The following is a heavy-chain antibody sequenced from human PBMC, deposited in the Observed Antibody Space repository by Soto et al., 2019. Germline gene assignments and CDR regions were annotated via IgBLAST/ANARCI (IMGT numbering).Heavy chain of an antibody. CDR2: INHSGNN. CDR1: GGSFSTYH. J-gene: IGHJ3*02. Sequence: SETLSLTCVVSGGSFSTYHYNWIRQSPGKGLEWIGEINHSGNNNYSPSLKSRVTMSLDTSKNQFSLKLTSVNAADTAVYYCERGGSNDWHDGYDIWGQGTMVTVSS. V-gene: IGHV4-34*01. D-gene: IGHD3-9*01. CDR3: ERGGSNDWHDGYDI.